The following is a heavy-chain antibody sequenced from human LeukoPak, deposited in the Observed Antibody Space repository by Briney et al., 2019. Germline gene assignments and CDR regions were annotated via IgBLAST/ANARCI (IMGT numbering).Heavy chain of an antibody. J-gene: IGHJ6*03. CDR3: ARDFPIFYVEDYYYYYYMDV. D-gene: IGHD2-8*01. Sequence: GASVKVSCKASGYTFTSYGISWVRQAPGQGLEGMGWISAYNGNTNYAQKLQGRVTMTTDTSTSTAYMELRSLRSDDTAVYYCARDFPIFYVEDYYYYYYMDVWGKGTTVTISS. V-gene: IGHV1-18*01. CDR1: GYTFTSYG. CDR2: ISAYNGNT.